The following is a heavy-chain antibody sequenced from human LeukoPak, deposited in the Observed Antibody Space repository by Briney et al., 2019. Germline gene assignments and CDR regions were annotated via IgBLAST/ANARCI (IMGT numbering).Heavy chain of an antibody. CDR3: AKDPGEAGIYYYFDY. V-gene: IGHV3-30*04. Sequence: GRSLRLSCAASGFTFSSYAMHWVRQAPGKGLEWVAVISYDGSNKYYADSVKGRFTISRDNSKNTLYLQMNSLRAEDTAVYYCAKDPGEAGIYYYFDYWGQGTLVTVSS. CDR2: ISYDGSNK. CDR1: GFTFSSYA. J-gene: IGHJ4*02. D-gene: IGHD3-10*01.